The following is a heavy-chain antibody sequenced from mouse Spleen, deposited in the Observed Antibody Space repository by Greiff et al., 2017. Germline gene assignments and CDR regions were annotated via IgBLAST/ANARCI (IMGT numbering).Heavy chain of an antibody. J-gene: IGHJ2*01. CDR2: IDPSDSYT. CDR1: GYTFTSYW. V-gene: IGHV1-50*01. D-gene: IGHD4-1*01. CDR3: AKLGEVGY. Sequence: QVQLKQPGAELVKPGASVKLSCKASGYTFTSYWMQWVKQRPGQGLEWIGEIDPSDSYTNYNQKFKGKATLTVDTSSNTAYMQLSSLTSEDSAVYYCAKLGEVGYWGQGTTLTVSS.